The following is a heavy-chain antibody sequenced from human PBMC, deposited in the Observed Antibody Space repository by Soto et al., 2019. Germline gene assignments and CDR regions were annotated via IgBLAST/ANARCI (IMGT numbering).Heavy chain of an antibody. V-gene: IGHV4-31*03. D-gene: IGHD3-9*01. CDR2: IYYSGST. CDR3: ASLTPTTPSEYFQH. J-gene: IGHJ1*01. Sequence: PSETLSLTCTVSGGSISRGGYYWSWIRQHPGKGLEWIGYIYYSGSTYYNPSLKSRVTISVDTSKNQFSLKLSSVTAADTAVYYCASLTPTTPSEYFQHWGQGTLVTVSS. CDR1: GGSISRGGYY.